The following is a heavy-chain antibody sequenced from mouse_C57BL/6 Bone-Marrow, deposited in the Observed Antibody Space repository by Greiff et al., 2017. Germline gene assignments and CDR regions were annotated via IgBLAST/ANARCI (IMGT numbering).Heavy chain of an antibody. J-gene: IGHJ4*01. CDR2: ISYDGSN. CDR3: ARDGNPYAMDY. D-gene: IGHD2-1*01. Sequence: EESGPGLVKPSQSLSLTCSVTGYSITSGYYWNWIRQFPGNKLEWMGYISYDGSNNYNPSLKNRISITRDTSKNQFFLTLNSVTTDDTATYYCARDGNPYAMDYWGQGTSVTVSS. V-gene: IGHV3-6*01. CDR1: GYSITSGYY.